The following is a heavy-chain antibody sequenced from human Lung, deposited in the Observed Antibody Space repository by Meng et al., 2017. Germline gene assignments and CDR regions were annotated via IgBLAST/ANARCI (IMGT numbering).Heavy chain of an antibody. CDR3: ARGPTTMAHDFDY. CDR1: GGSFSDYY. CDR2: INHSGST. V-gene: IGHV4-34*01. D-gene: IGHD4-11*01. J-gene: IGHJ4*02. Sequence: QAQLQAVGACLCELSDALSHTCVVSGGSFSDYYWSWIRQPPGKGLEWIGEINHSGSTNYNPSLESRATISVDTSQNNLSLKLSSVTAADSAVYYCARGPTTMAHDFDYWGQGTLVTVSS.